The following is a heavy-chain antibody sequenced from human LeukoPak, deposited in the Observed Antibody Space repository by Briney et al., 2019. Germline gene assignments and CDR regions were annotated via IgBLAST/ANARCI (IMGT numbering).Heavy chain of an antibody. Sequence: ASVKVSCKASGGTFSSYAISWVRQAPGQGREWMGRIIPIFGIANYAQKFQGRVTITADKSTSTAYMELSSLRSEDTAVYYCARDDRSPNYYYYYGMDVWGQGTTVTVSS. D-gene: IGHD1-14*01. CDR1: GGTFSSYA. CDR3: ARDDRSPNYYYYYGMDV. CDR2: IIPIFGIA. J-gene: IGHJ6*02. V-gene: IGHV1-69*04.